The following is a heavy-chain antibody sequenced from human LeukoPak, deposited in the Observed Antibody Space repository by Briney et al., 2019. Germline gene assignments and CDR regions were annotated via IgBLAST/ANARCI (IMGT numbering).Heavy chain of an antibody. CDR2: ISYSGST. CDR3: ATQNYGGNSVFDL. Sequence: SETLSLTCAVSGGSISNGGDYWNWIRQHPGKGLEWIGYISYSGSTYYNPSLRSRLTISVDTSKNQFSVKLSSVTAADTAVYYCATQNYGGNSVFDLWGQGILVTVSS. CDR1: GGSISNGGDY. J-gene: IGHJ4*02. D-gene: IGHD4-23*01. V-gene: IGHV4-31*11.